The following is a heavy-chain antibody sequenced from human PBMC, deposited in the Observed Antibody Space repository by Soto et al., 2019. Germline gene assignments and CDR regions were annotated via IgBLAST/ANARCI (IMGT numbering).Heavy chain of an antibody. Sequence: PGGSLRLSCAASGFTFSDYYMSWIRQAPGKGLEWVSYISSSSSYTNYADSVKGRFTISRDNAKNSLYLQMDSLKSEDTGLYFCTTDRGITELVIFASWGLGTLVTVSS. J-gene: IGHJ4*02. V-gene: IGHV3-11*03. D-gene: IGHD3-16*01. CDR3: TTDRGITELVIFAS. CDR2: ISSSSSYT. CDR1: GFTFSDYY.